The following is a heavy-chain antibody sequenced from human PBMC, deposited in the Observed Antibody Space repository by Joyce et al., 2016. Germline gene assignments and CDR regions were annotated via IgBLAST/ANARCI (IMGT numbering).Heavy chain of an antibody. CDR3: MNGDYGY. D-gene: IGHD4-17*01. J-gene: IGHJ4*02. CDR1: GFSFRGSA. Sequence: EVQLVESGGDLVQPGGSLKLSCAASGFSFRGSAIHWVRQASGTGVEWIGRIRDEANSFATTYGAAVRGRFTISRDDSRSTAYLHMSGLKTDDTAIYYCMNGDYGYWGQGTLVTVSS. V-gene: IGHV3-73*01. CDR2: IRDEANSFAT.